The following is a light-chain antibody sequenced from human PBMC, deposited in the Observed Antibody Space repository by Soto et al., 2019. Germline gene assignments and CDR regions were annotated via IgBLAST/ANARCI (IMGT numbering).Light chain of an antibody. Sequence: DIQLTQSPSFLSASVGDRVTITCRASQDISRYLAWYQQKAGKAPKLLIYAASTLQKGVLSRFSGSGSGTEFTLTISSLQPDDFATYYCKQLNTYPLFTFGPGTEVDI. CDR2: AAS. J-gene: IGKJ3*01. CDR1: QDISRY. CDR3: KQLNTYPLFT. V-gene: IGKV1-9*01.